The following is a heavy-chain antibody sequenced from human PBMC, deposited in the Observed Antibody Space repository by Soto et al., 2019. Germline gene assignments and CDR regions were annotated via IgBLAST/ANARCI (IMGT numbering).Heavy chain of an antibody. J-gene: IGHJ6*02. CDR3: ARDVVVVPAAIRGSNYYSGMDV. CDR2: IYYSGST. Sequence: RSLTCTVSGGSISSGDYYWSWIRQPPGKGLEWIGYIYYSGSTYYNPSLKSRVTISVDTSKNQFSLKLSSVTAADTAVYYCARDVVVVPAAIRGSNYYSGMDVWGQGTTVTVSS. V-gene: IGHV4-30-4*01. CDR1: GGSISSGDYY. D-gene: IGHD2-2*02.